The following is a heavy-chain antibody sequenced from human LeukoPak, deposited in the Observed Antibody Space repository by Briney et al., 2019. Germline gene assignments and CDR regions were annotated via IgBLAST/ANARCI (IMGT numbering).Heavy chain of an antibody. CDR2: ISYDGSKK. D-gene: IGHD2-2*01. CDR1: GFTFSSYA. Sequence: GRSLRLSCAASGFTFSSYAMHWVRQAPGKGLEWVSVISYDGSKKYYADSVQGRFTISRDDSKNTLYLQMNSLRAEDTAVYYCASTATCSFWGQGTMVTVSS. J-gene: IGHJ3*01. CDR3: ASTATCSF. V-gene: IGHV3-30*04.